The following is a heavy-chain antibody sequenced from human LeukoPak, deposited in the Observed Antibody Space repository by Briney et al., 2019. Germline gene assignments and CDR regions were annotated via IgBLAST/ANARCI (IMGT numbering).Heavy chain of an antibody. D-gene: IGHD3-10*01. CDR3: ARGGVLLWFGDDRGY. CDR2: ISAYNGNT. Sequence: ASVKVSCKASGYTFTSYGISWVRQAPGQGLEWIGWISAYNGNTNYAQKLQGRVTMTRNTSISTAYMELSSLRSEDTAVYYCARGGVLLWFGDDRGYWGQGTLVTVSS. J-gene: IGHJ4*02. V-gene: IGHV1-18*01. CDR1: GYTFTSYG.